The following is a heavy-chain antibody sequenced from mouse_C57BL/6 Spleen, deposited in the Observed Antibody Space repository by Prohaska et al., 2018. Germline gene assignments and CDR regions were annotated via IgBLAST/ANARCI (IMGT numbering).Heavy chain of an antibody. J-gene: IGHJ1*03. Sequence: EVQLLETGGGLVQPGGSRGLSCEGSGFTFSVFCMSWVRQTPGKTLEWIGDINSDGSEINYAPSIKDRVTIFRDNDKSTLYLQMSNVRSEDTATYFCMRYGNHWYFDVWGTGTTVTGS. CDR3: MRYGNHWYFDV. CDR1: GFTFSVFC. CDR2: INSDGSEI. V-gene: IGHV11-2*01. D-gene: IGHD2-1*01.